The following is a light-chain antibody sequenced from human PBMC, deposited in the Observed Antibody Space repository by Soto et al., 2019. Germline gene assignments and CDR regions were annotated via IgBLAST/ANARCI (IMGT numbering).Light chain of an antibody. V-gene: IGKV4-1*01. Sequence: DIVMTQSPDPLAVSLGERATINCKSSQSLLYSSNNKNYLAWYQQKPGQPPKLLIYWASTRESGVPDRFSGSGSGTDFTLTISSLQAEDVAVYYCQQYYGLPRTFGQGTKVEIK. J-gene: IGKJ1*01. CDR3: QQYYGLPRT. CDR2: WAS. CDR1: QSLLYSSNNKNY.